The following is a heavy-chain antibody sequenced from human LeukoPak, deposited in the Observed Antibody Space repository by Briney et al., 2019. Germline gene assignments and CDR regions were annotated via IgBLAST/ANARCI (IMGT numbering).Heavy chain of an antibody. V-gene: IGHV4-59*01. CDR3: ARGGPPGYYYDYYMDV. J-gene: IGHJ6*03. Sequence: AETLSLTCTVSGGSISSYYWSWIRQTPGKGLEWIGYIYYSGSTNFNPSLKSRVTISVDTSRNQFSLKMSSVTAADTAVYFCARGGPPGYYYDYYMDVWAKGPRSPSP. CDR2: IYYSGST. CDR1: GGSISSYY.